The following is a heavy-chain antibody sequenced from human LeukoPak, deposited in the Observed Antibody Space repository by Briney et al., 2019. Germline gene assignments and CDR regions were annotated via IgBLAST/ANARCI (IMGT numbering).Heavy chain of an antibody. Sequence: PGGSLRLSCAASEFTLSSYWMTWVRQAPGKGLEWVANIKQDGSEKYYVDSVKGRFTISRDNAKNSLYLHMNSLRAEDTAVYYCASSTTGDYWGQGTLVTVSS. J-gene: IGHJ4*02. CDR3: ASSTTGDY. CDR1: EFTLSSYW. D-gene: IGHD5/OR15-5a*01. CDR2: IKQDGSEK. V-gene: IGHV3-7*01.